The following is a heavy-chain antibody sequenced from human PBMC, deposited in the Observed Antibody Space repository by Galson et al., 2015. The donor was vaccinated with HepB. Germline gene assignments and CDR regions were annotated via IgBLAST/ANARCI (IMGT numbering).Heavy chain of an antibody. Sequence: SLRLSCAASGFKFSSYNMHWVRQAPGKGLEWVSYISSGSNIYYADSARGRFTISRDNAKNLLFLQMNSLRVDDTAVYYCASGGLTVKGFGESFLNWFDPWGQGILVTVSS. D-gene: IGHD3-10*01. CDR1: GFKFSSYN. CDR3: ASGGLTVKGFGESFLNWFDP. J-gene: IGHJ5*02. CDR2: ISSGSNI. V-gene: IGHV3-21*01.